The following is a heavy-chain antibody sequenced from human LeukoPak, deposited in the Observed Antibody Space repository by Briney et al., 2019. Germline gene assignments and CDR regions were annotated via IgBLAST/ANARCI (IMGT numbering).Heavy chain of an antibody. J-gene: IGHJ3*02. V-gene: IGHV4-59*08. CDR3: ARSIRHDAFDI. Sequence: SETLSLTCTVSGGSISSYYWSWIRQPPGKGLEWIGYIYYSGSTNYNPSLKSRVTISVDTSKNQFSLKLSSVTAADTAVYYCARSIRHDAFDIWGQGTMVTVSS. D-gene: IGHD6-6*01. CDR2: IYYSGST. CDR1: GGSISSYY.